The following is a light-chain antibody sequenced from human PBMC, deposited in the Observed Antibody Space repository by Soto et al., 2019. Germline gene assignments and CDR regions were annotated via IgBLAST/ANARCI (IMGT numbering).Light chain of an antibody. Sequence: DIRMTQSPSTLSASVGDRVTITCRASQTISYWLAWLQLKPGKAPKVLIYQASTLGSGVPSRFSGSGSGTEFTLTITSLQPDDFATYSCQHYSRYPLTFGGGTKVEI. V-gene: IGKV1-5*03. CDR1: QTISYW. J-gene: IGKJ4*01. CDR3: QHYSRYPLT. CDR2: QAS.